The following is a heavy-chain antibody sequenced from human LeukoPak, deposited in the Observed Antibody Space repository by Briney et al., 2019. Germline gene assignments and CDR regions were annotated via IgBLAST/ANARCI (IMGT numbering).Heavy chain of an antibody. V-gene: IGHV3-30*18. CDR3: AKDTTITMARGAIGAFDI. D-gene: IGHD3-10*01. CDR2: ISYDGSNK. Sequence: GGSLRLSCAASGFTFSSYGMHWVRQAPGKGLEWVAVISYDGSNKYYADSVKGRFTISRDNSKNTLYLQMNSLRAEDTAVYYCAKDTTITMARGAIGAFDIWGQGTMVTVSS. CDR1: GFTFSSYG. J-gene: IGHJ3*02.